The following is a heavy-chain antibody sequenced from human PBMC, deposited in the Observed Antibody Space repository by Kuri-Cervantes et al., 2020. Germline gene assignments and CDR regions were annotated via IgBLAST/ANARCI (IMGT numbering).Heavy chain of an antibody. V-gene: IGHV3-30*03. CDR3: AGWASDAFDI. Sequence: GESLKISCAASGFTFSSYSMNWVRQAPGKGLEWVAVISYDGSNKYYADSVKGRFTISRDNSKNTLYLQMNSLRAEDTAVYYCAGWASDAFDIWGQGTMVTVSS. J-gene: IGHJ3*02. CDR1: GFTFSSYS. CDR2: ISYDGSNK.